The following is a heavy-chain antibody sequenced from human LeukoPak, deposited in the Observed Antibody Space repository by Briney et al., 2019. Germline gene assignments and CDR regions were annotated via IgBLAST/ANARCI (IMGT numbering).Heavy chain of an antibody. CDR2: IKQDGSEK. J-gene: IGHJ4*02. Sequence: GGSLRLSCAASAFTFSSYGMSWVRQAPGKGLEWVANIKQDGSEKYYVDSVKGRFTISRDNAKNSLYLQMNSLRAEDTAVYYCARDKVVGTTYFDYWGQGTLVTVSS. V-gene: IGHV3-7*01. CDR1: AFTFSSYG. CDR3: ARDKVVGTTYFDY. D-gene: IGHD1-26*01.